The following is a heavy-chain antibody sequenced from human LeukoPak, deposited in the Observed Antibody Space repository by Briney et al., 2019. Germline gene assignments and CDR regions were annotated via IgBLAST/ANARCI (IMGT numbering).Heavy chain of an antibody. CDR3: AKEHGSGSYFDY. CDR1: EFTFSNYG. V-gene: IGHV3-30*02. CDR2: IQYDGSNK. Sequence: GGSLRLSCAASEFTFSNYGMHLVRQAPGKGLEWVAFIQYDGSNKYYGNSVKGRFTISRDTSKNTLYLQMNSLRAEDTAVYYCAKEHGSGSYFDYWGQGTLVTVSS. J-gene: IGHJ4*02. D-gene: IGHD3-10*01.